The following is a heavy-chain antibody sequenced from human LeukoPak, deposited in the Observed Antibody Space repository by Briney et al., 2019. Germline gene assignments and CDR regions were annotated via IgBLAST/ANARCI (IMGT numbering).Heavy chain of an antibody. CDR2: ISGSGVTM. Sequence: PGGSLRLSCAASGFTFSSYEMNWVRQASGRGLEWVSYISGSGVTMYYADSVKGRFTISRDDAKNSLYLQMNSLRAEDTAVYYCAREDIRLDYFDYWGQGTLVTVSS. CDR3: AREDIRLDYFDY. J-gene: IGHJ4*02. D-gene: IGHD6-19*01. V-gene: IGHV3-48*03. CDR1: GFTFSSYE.